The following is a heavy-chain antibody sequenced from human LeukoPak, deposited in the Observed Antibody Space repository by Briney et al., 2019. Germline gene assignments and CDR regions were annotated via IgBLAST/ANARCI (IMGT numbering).Heavy chain of an antibody. J-gene: IGHJ4*02. CDR1: GFTFSSYA. V-gene: IGHV3-23*01. D-gene: IGHD3-10*01. Sequence: GGSLRLSCAASGFTFSSYAMSGVPQAPGKALEGVSAISGSGGSTYYADSVKGRFTISRDNSKNTVYLQMNSLRAEDTAVYYCAKDPKVRGVIRYYFDYWGQGTLVTVSS. CDR3: AKDPKVRGVIRYYFDY. CDR2: ISGSGGST.